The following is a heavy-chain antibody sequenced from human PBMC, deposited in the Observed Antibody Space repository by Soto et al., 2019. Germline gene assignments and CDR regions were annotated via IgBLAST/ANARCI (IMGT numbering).Heavy chain of an antibody. Sequence: GASVKVSCKASGYTFTSYGISWVRQAPGQGLERMGWISAYNGNTNYAQKLQGRVTMTTDTSTSTAYIELRSLRSDDTALYYFASGLTGNTRDTAFDIWGQGTMVTVSS. J-gene: IGHJ3*02. V-gene: IGHV1-18*01. D-gene: IGHD1-7*01. CDR3: ASGLTGNTRDTAFDI. CDR1: GYTFTSYG. CDR2: ISAYNGNT.